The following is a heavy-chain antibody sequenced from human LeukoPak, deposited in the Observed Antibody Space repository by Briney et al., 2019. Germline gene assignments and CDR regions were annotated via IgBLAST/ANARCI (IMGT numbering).Heavy chain of an antibody. CDR2: NSAYNGNT. V-gene: IGHV1-18*01. D-gene: IGHD3-16*01. Sequence: ASVKVSCKASGYTFTSYGISWVRQAPGQGLEWMGWNSAYNGNTNYAQKLQGRVTMTTDTSTSTAYMELRSLRSDDTAVYYCARASEVLQYFWGLGNDALDYWGQGTLVTVSS. CDR1: GYTFTSYG. J-gene: IGHJ4*02. CDR3: ARASEVLQYFWGLGNDALDY.